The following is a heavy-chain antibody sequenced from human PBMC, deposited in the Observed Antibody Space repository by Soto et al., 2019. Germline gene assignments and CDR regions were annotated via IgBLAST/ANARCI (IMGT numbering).Heavy chain of an antibody. CDR2: ISYDGSNK. V-gene: IGHV3-30-3*01. CDR1: GFTFSSYA. Sequence: QVQLVESGGGVVQPGRSLRLSCAASGFTFSSYAMHWVRQAPGKGLEWVAVISYDGSNKYYADSVKGRFTISRDNSKNTLYLQMNSLRAEDTAVYYCARAPYSSSSGNGMDVWGQGTTVTVSS. J-gene: IGHJ6*02. CDR3: ARAPYSSSSGNGMDV. D-gene: IGHD6-6*01.